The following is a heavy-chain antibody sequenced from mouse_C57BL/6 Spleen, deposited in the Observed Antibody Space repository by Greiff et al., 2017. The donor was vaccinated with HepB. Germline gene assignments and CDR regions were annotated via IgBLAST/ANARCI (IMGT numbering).Heavy chain of an antibody. CDR3: ARPITTVVAPLGY. J-gene: IGHJ3*01. V-gene: IGHV1-64*01. CDR1: GYTFTSYW. CDR2: IHPNSGST. D-gene: IGHD1-1*01. Sequence: QVQLQQPGAELVKPGASVKLSCKASGYTFTSYWMHWVKQRPGQGLEWIGMIHPNSGSTNYNEKFKSKATLTVDKSSSTANMQLSSLTSEDSAVYYCARPITTVVAPLGYWGQGTLVTVSA.